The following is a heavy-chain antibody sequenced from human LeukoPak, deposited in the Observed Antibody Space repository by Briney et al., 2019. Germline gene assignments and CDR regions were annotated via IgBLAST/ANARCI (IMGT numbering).Heavy chain of an antibody. Sequence: SETLSLTCAVYGGSFSGYYWSWIRQPPGKGLEWIGEINHSGSTNYNPSLKSRVTISVDTSKNQFSLKLSSVTAADTAVYYCVRGPHLVRHWFDPWGQGTLVIVSS. CDR3: VRGPHLVRHWFDP. D-gene: IGHD6-13*01. J-gene: IGHJ5*02. CDR2: INHSGST. CDR1: GGSFSGYY. V-gene: IGHV4-34*01.